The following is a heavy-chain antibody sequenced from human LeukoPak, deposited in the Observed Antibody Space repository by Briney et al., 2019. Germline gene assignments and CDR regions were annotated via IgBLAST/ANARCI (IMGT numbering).Heavy chain of an antibody. V-gene: IGHV3-74*01. CDR3: ARSLGSSGYQDY. D-gene: IGHD3-22*01. Sequence: GGSLRLSCAASGFTFSSYWMHWDRQATGKGLMWVSRINSDGSSTSYADSVKGRFTISRDNAKNTVYLQMNSLRAEDTAVYYCARSLGSSGYQDYWGQGTLVTVSS. CDR1: GFTFSSYW. CDR2: INSDGSST. J-gene: IGHJ4*02.